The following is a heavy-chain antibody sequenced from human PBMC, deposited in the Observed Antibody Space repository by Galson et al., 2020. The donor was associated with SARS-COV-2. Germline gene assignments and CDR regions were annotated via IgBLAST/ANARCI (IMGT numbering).Heavy chain of an antibody. CDR3: ARDRGPTTEVAFDV. CDR2: MNPNDGVT. CDR1: GYYFTGHY. V-gene: IGHV1-2*02. D-gene: IGHD3-10*01. Sequence: ASVKVSCKASGYYFTGHYISWVRQSPGQGLEWLGWMNPNDGVTSYALRFEGRVTMTRDTSITTAYMELNSRRSDDTAIYYCARDRGPTTEVAFDVWGRGTMVTVSS. J-gene: IGHJ3*01.